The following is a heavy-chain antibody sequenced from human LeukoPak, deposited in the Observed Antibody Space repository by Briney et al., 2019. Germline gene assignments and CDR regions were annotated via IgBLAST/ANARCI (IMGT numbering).Heavy chain of an antibody. D-gene: IGHD1-26*01. CDR1: GFTFDDYA. V-gene: IGHV3-9*01. CDR2: ISWDSGGI. Sequence: PGGSLRLSCAASGFTFDDYAMHWVRQAPGKGLEWVSGISWDSGGIGSADSVKGRFTISRDNAKNSLYLQMNSLRAEDTALYYCAKDRSLEWELHDYGMDVWGQGTTVTVSS. J-gene: IGHJ6*02. CDR3: AKDRSLEWELHDYGMDV.